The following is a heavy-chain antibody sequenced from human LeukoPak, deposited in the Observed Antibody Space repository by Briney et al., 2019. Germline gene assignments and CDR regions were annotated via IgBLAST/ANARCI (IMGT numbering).Heavy chain of an antibody. J-gene: IGHJ4*02. CDR2: ISYSGST. Sequence: SETLSLTCTVSGGSINRYYWSWIRQPPGKGLEWTGYISYSGSTNYNPSLKSRVIISVDTSKNQFSLKLSSVTAADTAVYYCARLVFGYDSSGYYYPDYWGQGTLVTVSS. CDR3: ARLVFGYDSSGYYYPDY. CDR1: GGSINRYY. V-gene: IGHV4-59*08. D-gene: IGHD3-22*01.